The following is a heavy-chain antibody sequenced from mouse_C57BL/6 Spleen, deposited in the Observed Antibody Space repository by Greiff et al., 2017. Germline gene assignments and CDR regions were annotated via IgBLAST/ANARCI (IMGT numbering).Heavy chain of an antibody. V-gene: IGHV1-72*01. CDR1: GYSFTSYW. CDR2: IAPNSCGA. CDR3: ATHYERAMDY. Sequence: QVQLQQPGAELVKPWASVKLSCKASGYSFTSYWMHWVKQRPGRGLEWIGRIAPNSCGATYNETLKSTSTLTVDKLSSTDYRQLSSLTSEDSAVYYCATHYERAMDYWGQGTSVTVSS. J-gene: IGHJ4*01. D-gene: IGHD1-1*01.